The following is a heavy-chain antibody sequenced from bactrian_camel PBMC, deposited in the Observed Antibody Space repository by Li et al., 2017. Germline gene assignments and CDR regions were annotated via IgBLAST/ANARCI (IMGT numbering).Heavy chain of an antibody. Sequence: HVQLVESGGGSVQAGGSLRLSCEASGFAYRTNCMGWFRQVPGSEREGVAWISGGGSSYYADFVRGRFTISQDNAKNTVYLQMNSLKPDDTATYYCATKSQRACPGREADYNYWGQGTQVTVS. CDR3: ATKSQRACPGREADYNY. CDR2: ISGGGSS. D-gene: IGHD4*01. V-gene: IGHV3S9*01. CDR1: GFAYRTNC. J-gene: IGHJ4*01.